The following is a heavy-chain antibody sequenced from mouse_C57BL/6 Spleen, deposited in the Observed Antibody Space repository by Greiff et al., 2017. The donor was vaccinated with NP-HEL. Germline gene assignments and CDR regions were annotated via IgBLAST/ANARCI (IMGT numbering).Heavy chain of an antibody. V-gene: IGHV1-81*01. D-gene: IGHD1-1*01. CDR1: GYTFTSYG. CDR3: ARDYGSSKAWFAY. CDR2: IYPRSGNT. Sequence: VQLQQSGAELARPGASVKLSCKASGYTFTSYGISWVKQRTGQGLEWIGEIYPRSGNTYYNEKFKGKATLTADKSSSTAYMELRSLTSEDAAVYFCARDYGSSKAWFAYWGQGTLVTVSA. J-gene: IGHJ3*01.